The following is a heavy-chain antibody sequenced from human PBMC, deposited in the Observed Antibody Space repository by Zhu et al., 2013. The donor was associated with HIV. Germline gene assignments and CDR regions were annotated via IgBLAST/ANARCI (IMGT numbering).Heavy chain of an antibody. D-gene: IGHD2-15*01. J-gene: IGHJ4*02. CDR1: GDSVSNSVW. CDR2: IYHAGST. Sequence: VQLQESGPGLVKPSGTLSLTCAVSGDSVSNSVWWSWVRQPPGKGLEWIGEIYHAGSTNYNPSLKSRVTISLDMSENQFSLNLNSVTAADTAVYYCARSTPYFDNWGQGTLVTVSS. CDR3: ARSTPYFDN. V-gene: IGHV4-4*02.